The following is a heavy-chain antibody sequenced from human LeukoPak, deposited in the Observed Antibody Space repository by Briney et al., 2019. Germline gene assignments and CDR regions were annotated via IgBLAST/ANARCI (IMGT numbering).Heavy chain of an antibody. CDR3: ARDMDHGAYEDTRTGFDS. D-gene: IGHD4-17*01. CDR1: GFTFSNYG. J-gene: IGHJ4*02. CDR2: IWYDGSNK. Sequence: PGRSLRLSCAASGFTFSNYGMHWVRQAPGKGLEWVAIIWYDGSNKYYADSVKGQFTISRDNSKNMLYLHMNSLRAEDTAVYYCARDMDHGAYEDTRTGFDSWGQGTLVTVSS. V-gene: IGHV3-33*01.